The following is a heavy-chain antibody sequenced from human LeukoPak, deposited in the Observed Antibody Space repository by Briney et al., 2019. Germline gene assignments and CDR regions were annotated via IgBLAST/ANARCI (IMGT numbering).Heavy chain of an antibody. J-gene: IGHJ4*02. D-gene: IGHD3-3*01. V-gene: IGHV3-7*01. CDR2: INEDGSEK. Sequence: GGSLRLSCAASGFTFSSYWMTWVRQAPGKGLEWVANINEDGSEKYYVGSVKGRFTISRDNAKNTLYLRMNSLRAEDTAVYYCARDRPYYDFRSGYSDYWGQGTLVTVSS. CDR3: ARDRPYYDFRSGYSDY. CDR1: GFTFSSYW.